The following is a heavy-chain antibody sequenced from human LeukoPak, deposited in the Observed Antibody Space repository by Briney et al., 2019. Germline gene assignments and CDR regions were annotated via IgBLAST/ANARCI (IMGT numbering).Heavy chain of an antibody. J-gene: IGHJ6*03. CDR1: GFTFSSYG. CDR2: IRYDGSNK. V-gene: IGHV3-30*02. CDR3: AKDKGNSGSYNYYYYKDV. D-gene: IGHD1-26*01. Sequence: GGSLRLSCAAFGFTFSSYGMHWVRQAPGKGLEWVAFIRYDGSNKYYADSVKGRFTISRDNSKNTLYLQMNSLRAEDTAVYYCAKDKGNSGSYNYYYYKDVWGKGTTVTVSS.